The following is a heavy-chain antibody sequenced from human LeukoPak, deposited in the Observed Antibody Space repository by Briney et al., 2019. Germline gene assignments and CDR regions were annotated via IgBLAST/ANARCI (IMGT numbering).Heavy chain of an antibody. CDR1: GYTFTGYY. Sequence: GASVKVSCKASGYTFTGYYMHWVRQAPGQGLEWMGWINPNSGGTNYAQKFQGRVTMTRDTSISTAYMELSRLRSDDTAVYYCAWMPSLYCSSTSCYEEGDYWGQGTLVTVSS. D-gene: IGHD2-2*01. V-gene: IGHV1-2*02. CDR2: INPNSGGT. CDR3: AWMPSLYCSSTSCYEEGDY. J-gene: IGHJ4*02.